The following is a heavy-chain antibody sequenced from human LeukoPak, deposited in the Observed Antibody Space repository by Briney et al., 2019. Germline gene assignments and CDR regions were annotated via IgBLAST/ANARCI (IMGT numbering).Heavy chain of an antibody. D-gene: IGHD3-3*01. CDR1: GFTFSSYA. V-gene: IGHV3-23*01. J-gene: IGHJ5*02. CDR2: ISGSGGST. CDR3: ANGRRITIFGVVTRNWFDP. Sequence: GGSLRLSCAASGFTFSSYAMSWVRQAPGKGLEWVSAISGSGGSTYYADSVKGRFTISRDNSKNTLYLQMNSLRAEDTAVYYCANGRRITIFGVVTRNWFDPWGQGTLVTVSS.